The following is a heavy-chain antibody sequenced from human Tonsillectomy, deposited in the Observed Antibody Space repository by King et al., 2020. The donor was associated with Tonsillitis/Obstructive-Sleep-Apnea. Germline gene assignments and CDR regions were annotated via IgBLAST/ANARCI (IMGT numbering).Heavy chain of an antibody. CDR1: GYTFISYA. V-gene: IGHV1-18*01. CDR3: ASVMAGTPNYFDY. CDR2: ISAYNGNT. J-gene: IGHJ4*02. D-gene: IGHD6-19*01. Sequence: LQLVQSGSELKKPGASVKVSCKASGYTFISYAMNWVRQAPGQGLEWMGWISAYNGNTNYAQRLQGRVTMTTDTSTSTAYMELRSLRSDDTAVYYCASVMAGTPNYFDYWGQGTLVTVSS.